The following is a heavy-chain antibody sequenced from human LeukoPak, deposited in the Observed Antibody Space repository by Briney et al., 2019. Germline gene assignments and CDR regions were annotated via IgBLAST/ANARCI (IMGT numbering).Heavy chain of an antibody. V-gene: IGHV1-69*13. CDR3: ARDDITIFGVVIKNYYGMDV. CDR1: GGTFSSYA. J-gene: IGHJ6*02. Sequence: SVKVSCKASGGTFSSYAISWVRQAPGQGLEWMGGIIPIFGTANYAQKFQGRVTITADESTSTAYMELSSLRSEDTAVYYCARDDITIFGVVIKNYYGMDVWGQGTTVTVSS. D-gene: IGHD3-3*01. CDR2: IIPIFGTA.